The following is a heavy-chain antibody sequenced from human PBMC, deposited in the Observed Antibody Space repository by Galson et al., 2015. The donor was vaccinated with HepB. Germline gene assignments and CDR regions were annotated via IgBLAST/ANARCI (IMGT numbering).Heavy chain of an antibody. J-gene: IGHJ6*02. D-gene: IGHD6-19*01. CDR2: ISSSSSYI. V-gene: IGHV3-21*01. CDR1: GFTFSSYS. Sequence: SLRLSCAASGFTFSSYSMNWVRQAPGKGLEWVSSISSSSSYIYYADSVKGRFTISRDNAKNSLYLQMNSLRAEDTAVYYCARLGGRHRGIAVAGTHKHYYYGMDVWGQGTTVTVSS. CDR3: ARLGGRHRGIAVAGTHKHYYYGMDV.